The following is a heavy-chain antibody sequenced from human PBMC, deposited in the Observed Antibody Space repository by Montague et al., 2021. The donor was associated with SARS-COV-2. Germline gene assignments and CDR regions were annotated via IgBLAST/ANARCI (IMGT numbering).Heavy chain of an antibody. V-gene: IGHV3-21*01. D-gene: IGHD3-9*01. CDR3: ARAGTYYDILTGYAELGYFDY. J-gene: IGHJ4*02. Sequence: SLRLSCAASGFTFSSYSMNWVRQAPGKGLEWVSSISSSSSYIYYADSVKGRFTISRDNAKNSLYLQMNSLRAEDTAVYYCARAGTYYDILTGYAELGYFDYWGQRTLVTVSS. CDR1: GFTFSSYS. CDR2: ISSSSSYI.